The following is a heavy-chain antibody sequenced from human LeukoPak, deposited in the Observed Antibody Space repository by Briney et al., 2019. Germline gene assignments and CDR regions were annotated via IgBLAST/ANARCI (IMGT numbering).Heavy chain of an antibody. CDR1: GGSISTGSYY. CDR2: IYTSGST. CDR3: ARVARSMSSSSEDS. J-gene: IGHJ4*02. V-gene: IGHV4-61*02. Sequence: SETLSLTCTVSGGSISTGSYYWNWIRQPAWKGLEWIGRIYTSGSTNYNPSLKSRVTLSVDTSKNQFSLKLNSVTAADTAVYYCARVARSMSSSSEDSWGQGTLVTVSS. D-gene: IGHD6-13*01.